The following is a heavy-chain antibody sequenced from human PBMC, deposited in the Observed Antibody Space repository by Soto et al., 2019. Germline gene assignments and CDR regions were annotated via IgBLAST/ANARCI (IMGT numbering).Heavy chain of an antibody. J-gene: IGHJ5*02. CDR3: ATDRRIVGATTWGWGWFDP. Sequence: QVQLVQSGAEVKKPGASVKVSCKVSGYTLTELSMHWVRQAPGKGLEWMGGFDPEDGETIYAQKFQGRVTMTEDTSTDTAYMELSSLRFEDTSVYYCATDRRIVGATTWGWGWFDPWGQGTLVTVSS. CDR2: FDPEDGET. D-gene: IGHD1-26*01. CDR1: GYTLTELS. V-gene: IGHV1-24*01.